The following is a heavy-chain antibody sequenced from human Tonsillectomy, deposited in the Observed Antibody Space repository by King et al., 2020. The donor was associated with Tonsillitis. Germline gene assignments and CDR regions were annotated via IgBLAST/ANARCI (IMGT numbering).Heavy chain of an antibody. CDR3: AREGWGDFYGDYDY. J-gene: IGHJ4*02. Sequence: QVQLQQWGAGLLKPSETLSLTCAVHGGSFSGYYWSWIRQPPGKGLEWIGEINHSGSTNYNPSLKSRVTISVDTSKNQFSLKLSSVTAADTAVYYCAREGWGDFYGDYDYWGQGNLVTVSS. CDR2: INHSGST. CDR1: GGSFSGYY. D-gene: IGHD3-3*01. V-gene: IGHV4-34*01.